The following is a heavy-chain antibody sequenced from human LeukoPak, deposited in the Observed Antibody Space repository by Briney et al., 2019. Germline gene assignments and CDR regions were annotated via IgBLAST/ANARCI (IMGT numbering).Heavy chain of an antibody. J-gene: IGHJ4*02. D-gene: IGHD6-6*01. CDR1: GGSISSYY. CDR3: ARRVSSSSSIDY. V-gene: IGHV4-59*01. CDR2: IYYSGST. Sequence: PSETLSLTCTVSGGSISSYYWSWIRQPPGKGLEWIGYIYYSGSTNYNPSLKSRVTISVDTSKNQFSLKLSSVTAADMAVYYCARRVSSSSSIDYWGQGTLVTVSS.